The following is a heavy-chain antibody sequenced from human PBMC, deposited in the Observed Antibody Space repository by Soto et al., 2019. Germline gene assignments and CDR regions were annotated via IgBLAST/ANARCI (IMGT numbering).Heavy chain of an antibody. CDR3: ARGRYGDY. D-gene: IGHD1-1*01. CDR1: GYTFTSYG. V-gene: IGHV1-18*01. J-gene: IGHJ4*02. CDR2: ISAHNGNT. Sequence: QVHLVQSGAEVKKPGASVKVSCKASGYTFTSYGITWVRQAPGQGLEWMGWISAHNGNTDYAQKLQGRVIVTRDTSPRTASMELRSLRSEDTAVYYCARGRYGDYWGQGALVTVSS.